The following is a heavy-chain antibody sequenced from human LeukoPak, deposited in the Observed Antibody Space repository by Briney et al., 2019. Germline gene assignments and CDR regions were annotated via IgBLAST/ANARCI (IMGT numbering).Heavy chain of an antibody. CDR1: GGSISSYY. D-gene: IGHD7-27*01. Sequence: SETLSLTCTVSGGSISSYYWSWIRQPPGKGLEWIGYIYYSGSTNYNPSLKSRVTISVDTSKNQFSLKLSSVTAADTAVYYCARERLGDYYYYMDVWGKGTTVTVSS. CDR3: ARERLGDYYYYMDV. V-gene: IGHV4-59*01. J-gene: IGHJ6*03. CDR2: IYYSGST.